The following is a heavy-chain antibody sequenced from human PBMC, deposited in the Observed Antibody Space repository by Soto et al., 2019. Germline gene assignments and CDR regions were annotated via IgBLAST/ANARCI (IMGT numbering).Heavy chain of an antibody. CDR3: ARGGGYFYMDV. V-gene: IGHV1-2*04. J-gene: IGHJ6*03. Sequence: SVKVSFSASGYTFTAYYMHLLRQAPGQGLEWMGWINPNSGGTNYAQKFQGWVTMTRDTSISTAYMELRRLRSDDTAVYYCARGGGYFYMDVWDKGTTVTVSS. D-gene: IGHD3-16*01. CDR1: GYTFTAYY. CDR2: INPNSGGT.